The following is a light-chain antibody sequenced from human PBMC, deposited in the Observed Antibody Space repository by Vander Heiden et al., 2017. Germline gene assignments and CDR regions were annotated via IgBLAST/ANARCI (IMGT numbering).Light chain of an antibody. CDR3: QAWDSSTAVV. CDR2: QDS. Sequence: SSELTQLPSVSVSPGQTASITCSGDKLGDKYACWYQQKPGQSPVLVIYQDSKRPSGIPERFSASNSGNTATLTISGTQAMDEADYYCQAWDSSTAVVFGGGTKLTVL. CDR1: KLGDKY. J-gene: IGLJ2*01. V-gene: IGLV3-1*01.